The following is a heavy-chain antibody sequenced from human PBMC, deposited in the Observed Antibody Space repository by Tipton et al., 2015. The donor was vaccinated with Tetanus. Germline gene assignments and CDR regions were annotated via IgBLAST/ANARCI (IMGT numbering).Heavy chain of an antibody. D-gene: IGHD2-15*01. V-gene: IGHV3-7*03. CDR2: IKQDGSEK. CDR1: GFTFTTYW. Sequence: SLRLSCAVSGFTFTTYWIHWVRQAPGKGLEWVANIKQDGSEKSCVDSVKGRFTISRDNAKNSLYLQMNRLRAEDTAVYYCAKGRVEFCNGRRCYPFDHWGHGTLVTVSS. J-gene: IGHJ4*01. CDR3: AKGRVEFCNGRRCYPFDH.